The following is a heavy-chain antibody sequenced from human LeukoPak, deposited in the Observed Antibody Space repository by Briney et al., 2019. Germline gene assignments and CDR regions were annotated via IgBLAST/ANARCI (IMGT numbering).Heavy chain of an antibody. CDR1: GGSFSGYY. J-gene: IGHJ6*02. V-gene: IGHV4-34*01. Sequence: SETLSLTCAVYGGSFSGYYWSWIRQPPGKGLEWIGEINHSGSTNYNPSLKSRVTISVDTSKNQFSLKLSSVTAADTAVYYCARLAARVGYYYYGMDVWGQGTTVTVSS. CDR2: INHSGST. CDR3: ARLAARVGYYYYGMDV.